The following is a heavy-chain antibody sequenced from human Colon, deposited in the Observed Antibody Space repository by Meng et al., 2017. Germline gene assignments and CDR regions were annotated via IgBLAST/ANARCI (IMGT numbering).Heavy chain of an antibody. V-gene: IGHV3-21*01. CDR3: ARNHSFGSGSSKMGY. Sequence: GESPMTPRAALGFTFRSFSMNWVPQAPGKGLEWVSSISSTSNYIYHTIPVKGRFTISRDNAKNSLFLQMNSLRAEDKAVYYCARNHSFGSGSSKMGYWGQGTLVTVSS. CDR1: GFTFRSFS. J-gene: IGHJ4*02. CDR2: ISSTSNYI. D-gene: IGHD3-10*01.